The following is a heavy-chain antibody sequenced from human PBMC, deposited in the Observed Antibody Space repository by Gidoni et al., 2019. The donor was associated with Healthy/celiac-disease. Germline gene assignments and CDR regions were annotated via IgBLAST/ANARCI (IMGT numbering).Heavy chain of an antibody. V-gene: IGHV3-64D*06. Sequence: EVQLVESGGGLVQPGGSLSLSCSASGFTFSSYAMHWVRQAPGKGLEYVSAISSNGGSTYYADSVKGRFTISRDNSKNTLYLQMSSLRAEDTAVYYCVNSLFTMVRGVSFDYWGQGTLVTVSS. CDR3: VNSLFTMVRGVSFDY. CDR2: ISSNGGST. J-gene: IGHJ4*02. D-gene: IGHD3-10*01. CDR1: GFTFSSYA.